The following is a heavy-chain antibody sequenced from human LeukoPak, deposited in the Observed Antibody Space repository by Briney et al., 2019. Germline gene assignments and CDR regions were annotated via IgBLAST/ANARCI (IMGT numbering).Heavy chain of an antibody. CDR1: GYPFTGYY. J-gene: IGHJ5*02. CDR2: INPNSGGT. CDR3: ARPSGSGSYDWFDP. D-gene: IGHD3-10*01. V-gene: IGHV1-2*02. Sequence: ASVKVSCKASGYPFTGYYMHWVRQAPGQGLEWMGWINPNSGGTNYAQKFQGRVTMTRDTSISTAYMELSRLRSDDTAVYYCARPSGSGSYDWFDPWGQGTLVTVSS.